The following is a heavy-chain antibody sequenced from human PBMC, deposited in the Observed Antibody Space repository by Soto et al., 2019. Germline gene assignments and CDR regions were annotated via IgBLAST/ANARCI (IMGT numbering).Heavy chain of an antibody. D-gene: IGHD6-13*01. V-gene: IGHV4-39*01. J-gene: IGHJ4*02. CDR3: ARLWYSSSWYLDDY. CDR2: IYYSGST. CDR1: GGSISSSSYY. Sequence: ETLSLTCTVSGGSISSSSYYWGWIRQPPGKGLEWIGSIYYSGSTYYNPSLKSRVTISVDTSKNQFSLKLSSVTAADTAVYYCARLWYSSSWYLDDYWGQGTLVTVSS.